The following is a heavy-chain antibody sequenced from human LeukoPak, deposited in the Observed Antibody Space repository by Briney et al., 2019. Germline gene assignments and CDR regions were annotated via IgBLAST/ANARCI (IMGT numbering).Heavy chain of an antibody. D-gene: IGHD6-13*01. Sequence: SETLSLTCTVSGGSISSCYWSWIRQSPGKGLEWIGRIYTSGSTNYNPSLKSRVTISVDTSKNQFSLKLSSVTAADTAVYYCATGIAAATKDYYYYYMDVWGKGTTVTVSS. V-gene: IGHV4-4*07. J-gene: IGHJ6*03. CDR3: ATGIAAATKDYYYYYMDV. CDR2: IYTSGST. CDR1: GGSISSCY.